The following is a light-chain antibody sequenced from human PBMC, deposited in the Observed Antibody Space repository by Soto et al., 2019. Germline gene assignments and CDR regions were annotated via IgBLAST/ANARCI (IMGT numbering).Light chain of an antibody. J-gene: IGLJ3*02. CDR1: STDVGGYNY. CDR2: EVN. Sequence: QSALTQPASVSGSPGQSITISCTGTSTDVGGYNYVSWYQQHPGKAPKLMIYEVNNRPSGVSDRFPGSKSGNTASLTISGLQAEDEADYYCSSYTRSATLGVFGGGTKVTVL. CDR3: SSYTRSATLGV. V-gene: IGLV2-14*01.